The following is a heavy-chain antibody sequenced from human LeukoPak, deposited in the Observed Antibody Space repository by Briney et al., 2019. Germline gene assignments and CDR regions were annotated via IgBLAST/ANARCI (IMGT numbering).Heavy chain of an antibody. J-gene: IGHJ6*03. CDR2: ISSSGSTI. D-gene: IGHD3-3*01. CDR1: GFTFSSYE. V-gene: IGHV3-48*03. Sequence: GGSLRLSCAASGFTFSSYEMNWVRQAPGKGLEWVSYISSSGSTIYYADSVKGRFTISRDNAKNSLYLQMNSLRAEDTAVYYCARDYYDFWSGYPHYYMDVWGKGTTVTVSS. CDR3: ARDYYDFWSGYPHYYMDV.